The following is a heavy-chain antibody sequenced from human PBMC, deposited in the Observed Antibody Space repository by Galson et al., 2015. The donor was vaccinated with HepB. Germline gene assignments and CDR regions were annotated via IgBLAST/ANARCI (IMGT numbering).Heavy chain of an antibody. V-gene: IGHV1-3*01. Sequence: SVKVSCKASGYTFTSYAMHWVRQAPGQRLEWMGWINAGNGNTKYSQKFQGRVTITRDTSASTAYMELSSLRSEGTAVYYCARGGVVPAAIPYYYGMDVWGQGTTVTVSS. CDR2: INAGNGNT. CDR1: GYTFTSYA. CDR3: ARGGVVPAAIPYYYGMDV. D-gene: IGHD2-2*01. J-gene: IGHJ6*02.